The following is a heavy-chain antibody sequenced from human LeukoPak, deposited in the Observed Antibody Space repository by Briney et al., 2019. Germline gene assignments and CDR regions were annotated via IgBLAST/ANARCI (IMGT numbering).Heavy chain of an antibody. CDR2: ISGSGGST. D-gene: IGHD5-18*01. V-gene: IGHV3-23*01. Sequence: GGSLRLSCAASGFTFSSYAMSWVRQAPGKGLEWVSGISGSGGSTYYADSVKGRFTISRDNSKNTLYLQVNSLRAEDTAVYYCAKDRGYSYGLSEIYYFDYWGQGTLVTVSS. CDR1: GFTFSSYA. CDR3: AKDRGYSYGLSEIYYFDY. J-gene: IGHJ4*02.